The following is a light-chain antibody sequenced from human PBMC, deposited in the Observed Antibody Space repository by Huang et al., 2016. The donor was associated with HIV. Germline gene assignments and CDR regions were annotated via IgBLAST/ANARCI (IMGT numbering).Light chain of an antibody. CDR2: WAS. CDR1: QSVLYSSNNQNY. J-gene: IGKJ2*01. Sequence: DIVMTQSPDSLAVSLGERATINCKSSQSVLYSSNNQNYLAWYQQKPGQPPHLLIYWASTRESGVPDRFSGSGSGTDFTLTISSLQAEDVAVYYCQQYYITPPTFGQGTKLEIK. CDR3: QQYYITPPT. V-gene: IGKV4-1*01.